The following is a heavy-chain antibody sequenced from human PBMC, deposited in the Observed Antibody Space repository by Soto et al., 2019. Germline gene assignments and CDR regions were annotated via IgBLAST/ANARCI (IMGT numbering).Heavy chain of an antibody. D-gene: IGHD6-6*01. CDR2: ISAYNGNT. CDR1: GYTFTSYG. V-gene: IGHV1-18*01. J-gene: IGHJ6*02. Sequence: QVQLVQSGAEVKKPGASVKVSCKASGYTFTSYGISWVRQAPGQGLEWMGWISAYNGNTNYAQKLQGRVTMTTDTSTSTAYMELRSLRSDDTAVYYCGRVEYSLKTYYYYGMDVWGQGTTVTVSS. CDR3: GRVEYSLKTYYYYGMDV.